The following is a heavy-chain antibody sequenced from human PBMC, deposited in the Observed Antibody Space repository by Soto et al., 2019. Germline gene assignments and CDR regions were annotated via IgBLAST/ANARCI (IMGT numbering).Heavy chain of an antibody. CDR2: IWYDGNTK. J-gene: IGHJ6*02. V-gene: IGHV3-33*01. Sequence: QIQLVESGGGVVQPGRSLRLCCTASGFTFNSYGFNWVRQAPGKGLEWVAVIWYDGNTKYYADSVKGRFTISRDNLRSTVDLQMNSLTAEDTAVYYCARPLVAPVAGPYYYGMDVWGQGTTVTVSS. CDR3: ARPLVAPVAGPYYYGMDV. D-gene: IGHD6-19*01. CDR1: GFTFNSYG.